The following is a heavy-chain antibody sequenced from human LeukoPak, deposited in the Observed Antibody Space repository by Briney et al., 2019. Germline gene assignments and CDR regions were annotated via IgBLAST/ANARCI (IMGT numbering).Heavy chain of an antibody. J-gene: IGHJ4*02. CDR2: ISAYNGNT. CDR3: AREYSGYDWGQFDY. V-gene: IGHV1-18*01. CDR1: GYTFTSYG. D-gene: IGHD5-12*01. Sequence: ASVKVSCKASGYTFTSYGISWVRQAPGQGLEWMGWISAYNGNTNYAQKLQGRVPMTTDTSTSTAYMELRSLRSDDTAVYYCAREYSGYDWGQFDYWGQGNLVTVSS.